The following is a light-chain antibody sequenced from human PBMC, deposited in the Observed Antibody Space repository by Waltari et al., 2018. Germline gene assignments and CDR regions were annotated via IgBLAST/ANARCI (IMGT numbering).Light chain of an antibody. J-gene: IGLJ1*01. CDR1: KLGDKY. CDR2: QDS. Sequence: SYELTQPPSVSVSPGQTASITCSGDKLGDKYACWYQQKPGQSPVPVIYQDSKRPSGTPERFAGSNAGNTATLTISGTQAMDEADYYCQAWDSSTEVFGTGTKVTVL. CDR3: QAWDSSTEV. V-gene: IGLV3-1*01.